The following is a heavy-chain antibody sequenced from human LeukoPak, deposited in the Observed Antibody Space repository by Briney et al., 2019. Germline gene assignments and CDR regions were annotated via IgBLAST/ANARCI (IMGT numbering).Heavy chain of an antibody. D-gene: IGHD3-10*01. V-gene: IGHV3-53*01. CDR2: LDNFGAK. Sequence: GGSLRLSCAASNFSVNNNYIDWVRQAPGKGLEWVSSLDNFGAKYYGDSVTGRFTVSRDLSKYTVYLQMSSLRADDTAVYYCAGGTYYGTGTRPGYLNYRGLGTLVTVSS. J-gene: IGHJ4*02. CDR3: AGGTYYGTGTRPGYLNY. CDR1: NFSVNNNY.